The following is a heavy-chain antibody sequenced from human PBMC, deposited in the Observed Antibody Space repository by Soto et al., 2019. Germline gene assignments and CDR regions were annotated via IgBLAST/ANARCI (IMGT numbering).Heavy chain of an antibody. Sequence: GGSLRLSCAASGFTFSSYSMNWVRQAPGKGLEWVSSISSSSSYIYYADSVKGRFTISRDNAKNSLYLQMNSLRAEDTAVYYCARVKAKDIVVVVADNLYYYYMDVWGKGTTVTVSS. CDR3: ARVKAKDIVVVVADNLYYYYMDV. D-gene: IGHD2-15*01. CDR1: GFTFSSYS. V-gene: IGHV3-21*01. CDR2: ISSSSSYI. J-gene: IGHJ6*03.